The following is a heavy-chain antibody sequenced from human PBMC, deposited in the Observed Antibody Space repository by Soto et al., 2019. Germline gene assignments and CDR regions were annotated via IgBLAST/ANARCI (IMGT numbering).Heavy chain of an antibody. CDR2: ISGHDGKT. Sequence: QVELKQSGAAVKKPGASVKVSCRASGYTFANYGITWVRQAPGQGLQWMGWISGHDGKTKSNKNLQGRITMTTDTSTNTAYLELKNLKSEDTAIYYCARDSGFLFGSTGYFDYWGQGTLGSVSS. V-gene: IGHV1-18*04. CDR1: GYTFANYG. D-gene: IGHD2-15*01. J-gene: IGHJ4*02. CDR3: ARDSGFLFGSTGYFDY.